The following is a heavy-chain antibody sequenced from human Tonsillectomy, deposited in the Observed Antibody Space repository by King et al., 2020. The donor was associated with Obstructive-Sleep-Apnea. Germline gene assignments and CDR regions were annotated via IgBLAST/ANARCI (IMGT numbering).Heavy chain of an antibody. CDR3: AKDYSSWYNYYAMDV. CDR2: MKHDEGDK. J-gene: IGHJ6*02. Sequence: VQLVESGGGVVQPGGSLRLSCAASGFTFRSYGMNWVRQAPGKGLEGVAFMKHDEGDKNYADSLRGRLTISRDNSKNTLFLQMSSLRAEDTAVYYCAKDYSSWYNYYAMDVWGQGTTVTVSS. V-gene: IGHV3-30*02. CDR1: GFTFRSYG. D-gene: IGHD6-13*01.